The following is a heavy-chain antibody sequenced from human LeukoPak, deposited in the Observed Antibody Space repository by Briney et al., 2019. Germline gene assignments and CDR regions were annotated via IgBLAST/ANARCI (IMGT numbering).Heavy chain of an antibody. J-gene: IGHJ4*02. D-gene: IGHD2-15*01. V-gene: IGHV3-23*01. Sequence: GGSLRLSCAASGFTFSSYAMSWVRQAPGKGLEWVSAISGSGGTTYYADSVKGRFTISRDNSKNTLYLQMNSLKAEDTAVYYCAKGRGDSCYSSVDSWGQGTLVTVSS. CDR1: GFTFSSYA. CDR2: ISGSGGTT. CDR3: AKGRGDSCYSSVDS.